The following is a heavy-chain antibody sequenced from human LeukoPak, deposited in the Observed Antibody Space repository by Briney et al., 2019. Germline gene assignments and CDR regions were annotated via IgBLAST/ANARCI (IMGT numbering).Heavy chain of an antibody. CDR1: GFTFSSYG. CDR3: ARDSSGWYARWFDP. CDR2: ISYDGSNK. D-gene: IGHD6-19*01. V-gene: IGHV3-30*19. Sequence: GGSLRLSWAASGFTFSSYGMQWVRQAPGKGLEWVAVISYDGSNKYYADSVKGRFTISRDNSKNTLYLQMNSLRAEDTAVYYCARDSSGWYARWFDPWGQGTLVTVSS. J-gene: IGHJ5*02.